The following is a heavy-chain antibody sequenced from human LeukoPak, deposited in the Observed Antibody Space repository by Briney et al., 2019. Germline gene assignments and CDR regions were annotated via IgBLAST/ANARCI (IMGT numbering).Heavy chain of an antibody. Sequence: SETLSLTCIVSGVSIRSDTYYWGWIRQPPGKGLEWIGNYHNGNSYYNPSLKSLVTISEDTSGNQFSLRVTSVTAADTAVYYCARLWDSTGLYFYYYMDVWGEGTTVTVSS. CDR3: ARLWDSTGLYFYYYMDV. CDR1: GVSIRSDTYY. J-gene: IGHJ6*03. CDR2: YHNGNS. D-gene: IGHD6-25*01. V-gene: IGHV4-39*01.